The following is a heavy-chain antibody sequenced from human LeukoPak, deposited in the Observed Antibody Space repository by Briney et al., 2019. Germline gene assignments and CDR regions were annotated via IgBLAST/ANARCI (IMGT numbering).Heavy chain of an antibody. D-gene: IGHD3-16*01. CDR1: GGSISSSTYY. CDR2: IYYSGST. CDR3: VRGSTLRHYQY. Sequence: PSETLSLTCTVSGGSISSSTYYWRWIRRPPGKGLEWIGSIYYSGSTYYNPSLKSRVTVSVDTSKNQFSLNLSSVTAADTAVYYCVRGSTLRHYQYWGQGTLVTVSS. V-gene: IGHV4-39*01. J-gene: IGHJ4*02.